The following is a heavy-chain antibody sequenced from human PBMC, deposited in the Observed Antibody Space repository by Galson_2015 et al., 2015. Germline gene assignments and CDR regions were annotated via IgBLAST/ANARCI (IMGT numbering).Heavy chain of an antibody. J-gene: IGHJ4*02. D-gene: IGHD3-10*01. CDR1: GYSFTDYW. V-gene: IGHV5-51*01. CDR3: ATSEKPELPHPFDY. CDR2: IYPRDSDT. Sequence: QSGAEVKKPGESLKISCKGSGYSFTDYWIGWVRQMPGKGLEWMGIIYPRDSDTRYSPSLQGQVTISADKAISTAYLQWSSLKASDTAMYYCATSEKPELPHPFDYWGQGTLVTVSS.